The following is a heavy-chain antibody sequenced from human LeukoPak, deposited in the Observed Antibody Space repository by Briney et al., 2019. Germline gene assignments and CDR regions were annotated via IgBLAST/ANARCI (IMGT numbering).Heavy chain of an antibody. Sequence: PGGSLRLSCAASGFTFSDCYMTWIRQAPGKGLEWVSYISSLGTSTYYTDSVKGRFTISRDNAKNTLYLQMNGLRAEDTAVYYCARDPSTVTTMIHFYYGLDVWGQGTTVTVSS. J-gene: IGHJ6*02. V-gene: IGHV3-11*01. CDR2: ISSLGTST. D-gene: IGHD4-17*01. CDR3: ARDPSTVTTMIHFYYGLDV. CDR1: GFTFSDCY.